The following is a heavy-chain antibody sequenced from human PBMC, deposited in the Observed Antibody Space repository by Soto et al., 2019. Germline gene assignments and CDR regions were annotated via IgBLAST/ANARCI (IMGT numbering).Heavy chain of an antibody. CDR1: GGTFSSYT. CDR2: IIPILGIA. Sequence: QVQLVQSGAEVKKPGSSVKVSCKASGGTFSSYTISWVRQAPGQGLEWMGRIIPILGIANYAQKFQGRGTITADKPTGTANKELSSLRSEDPAVYYCARRAAAAGPGYWGQGTLVTVSS. V-gene: IGHV1-69*02. D-gene: IGHD6-13*01. J-gene: IGHJ4*02. CDR3: ARRAAAAGPGY.